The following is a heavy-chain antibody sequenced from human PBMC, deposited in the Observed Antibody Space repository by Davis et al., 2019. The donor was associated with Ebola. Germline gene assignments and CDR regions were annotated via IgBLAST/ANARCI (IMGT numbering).Heavy chain of an antibody. D-gene: IGHD3-9*01. CDR3: ARDILTGSDY. Sequence: SETLSLTCTVSGGSISSYYWSWIRQPPGKGLEWIGEINHSGSTNYNPSLKSRVTISVDTSKNHFSLKPSSVTAADTAVYYCARDILTGSDYWGQGTLVTVSS. J-gene: IGHJ4*02. CDR2: INHSGST. CDR1: GGSISSYY. V-gene: IGHV4-34*01.